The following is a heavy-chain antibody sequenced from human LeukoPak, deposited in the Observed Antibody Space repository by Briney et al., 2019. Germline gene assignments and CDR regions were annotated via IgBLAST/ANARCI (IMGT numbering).Heavy chain of an antibody. CDR2: IQQDGIKK. CDR3: GRELDGSVDY. Sequence: GGSLRLSCAASGFTFSTYWMSWDRQAPGKGLEWVANIQQDGIKKYYVDSVEGRFTISRENAKNSLFLQMSSLRADDTAVYYCGRELDGSVDYWGQGTLVTVSS. CDR1: GFTFSTYW. J-gene: IGHJ4*02. D-gene: IGHD3-10*01. V-gene: IGHV3-7*01.